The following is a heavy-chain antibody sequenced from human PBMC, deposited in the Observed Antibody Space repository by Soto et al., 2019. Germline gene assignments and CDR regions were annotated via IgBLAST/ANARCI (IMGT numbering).Heavy chain of an antibody. CDR1: GFTFSSYA. J-gene: IGHJ4*02. V-gene: IGHV3-30-3*01. Sequence: QVQLVESGGGVVQPGRSLRLSCAASGFTFSSYAMHWVRQAPGKGLEWVAVISYDGSNKYYADSVKGRFTISRDNSXNXXYLQMNSLRAEDTAVYFCARVCGYYYDSSAYALALWGQGTLVTVSS. CDR3: ARVCGYYYDSSAYALAL. CDR2: ISYDGSNK. D-gene: IGHD3-22*01.